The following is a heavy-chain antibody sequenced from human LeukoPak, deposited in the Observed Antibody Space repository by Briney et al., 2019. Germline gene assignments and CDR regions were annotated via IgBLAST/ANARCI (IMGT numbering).Heavy chain of an antibody. CDR2: IYYSGTT. D-gene: IGHD3-3*01. V-gene: IGHV4-59*08. J-gene: IGHJ3*02. CDR1: GGSISSYY. CDR3: ARHIRSTVRFLEWLGSLAAFDI. Sequence: SETLSLTCTVSGGSISSYYWSWIRQPPGKGLEWIGYIYYSGTTNYNPSLKSRVTISVDTSKNQFSLKLSSVTAADTAVYYCARHIRSTVRFLEWLGSLAAFDIWGQGTMVTVSS.